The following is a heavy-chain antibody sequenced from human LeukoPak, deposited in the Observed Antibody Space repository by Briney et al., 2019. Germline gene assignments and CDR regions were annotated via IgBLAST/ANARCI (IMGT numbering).Heavy chain of an antibody. CDR3: ARDGSGSYLY. J-gene: IGHJ4*02. D-gene: IGHD3-10*01. V-gene: IGHV3-30*01. CDR2: ISYDGSKK. CDR1: GFTFSSYA. Sequence: GGSLRLSCAASGFTFSSYAMHWVRQAPGKGLEWVAVISYDGSKKYYADSVKGRFTISRDNSKNTLYLQMNSLRAEDTAVYYCARDGSGSYLYWGQGTLVTVSS.